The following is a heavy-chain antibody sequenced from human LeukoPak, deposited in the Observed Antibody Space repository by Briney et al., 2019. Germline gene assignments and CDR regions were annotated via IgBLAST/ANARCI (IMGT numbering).Heavy chain of an antibody. D-gene: IGHD5-12*01. V-gene: IGHV4-30-2*01. J-gene: IGHJ6*02. CDR1: GGSISSGGYY. CDR2: IYHSGST. Sequence: SQTLSLTCTVSGGSISSGGYYWSWIRQPPGKGLEWIGYIYHSGSTYYNPSLKSRVTISVDRSKNQFSLKLSSVTAADTAVYYCARDKYSGYDLVHYYGMDVWGQGTTVTVSS. CDR3: ARDKYSGYDLVHYYGMDV.